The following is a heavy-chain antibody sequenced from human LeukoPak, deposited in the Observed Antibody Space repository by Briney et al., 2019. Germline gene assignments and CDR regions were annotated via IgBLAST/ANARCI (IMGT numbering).Heavy chain of an antibody. Sequence: SVKVSCKASGGTFSSYAISWVRQAPGQGLEWMGGIIPIFGTANYAQKFQGRVTITADKSTSTAYMELSNLRSEDTAVYYYARGAAADPYPYYYYMDVWGKGTTVTVSS. CDR2: IIPIFGTA. D-gene: IGHD6-13*01. CDR1: GGTFSSYA. V-gene: IGHV1-69*06. J-gene: IGHJ6*03. CDR3: ARGAAADPYPYYYYMDV.